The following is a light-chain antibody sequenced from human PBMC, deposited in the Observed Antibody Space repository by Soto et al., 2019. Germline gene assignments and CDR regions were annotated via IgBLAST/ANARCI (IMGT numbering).Light chain of an antibody. J-gene: IGLJ2*01. CDR1: SSDVGAYNY. CDR3: NSHTTSRSLV. V-gene: IGLV2-14*01. CDR2: EVN. Sequence: QSVVTQPASVTGSPGQSITISCTGTSSDVGAYNYVSWYQQHPGKAPKLMVYEVNNRPSGVSDRFSGSKSGNTASLTISGLQAEDEADYYCNSHTTSRSLVFGGGTKVTVL.